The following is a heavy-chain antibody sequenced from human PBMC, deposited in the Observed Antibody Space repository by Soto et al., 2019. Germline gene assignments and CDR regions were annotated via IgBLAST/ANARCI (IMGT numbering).Heavy chain of an antibody. CDR2: ISSSGSYI. J-gene: IGHJ6*02. Sequence: EVQLVESGGGLVMPGGSLRLSCAASGFTFSSYSMNWVRQAPGKGREVVSSISSSGSYIYYADSVKGRFTISRDNAKNSKYLQMNSLRAEDTAVYYCARMGSVTTFSWSDYYYGMDVWGQGTTVTVSS. CDR3: ARMGSVTTFSWSDYYYGMDV. D-gene: IGHD4-17*01. V-gene: IGHV3-21*01. CDR1: GFTFSSYS.